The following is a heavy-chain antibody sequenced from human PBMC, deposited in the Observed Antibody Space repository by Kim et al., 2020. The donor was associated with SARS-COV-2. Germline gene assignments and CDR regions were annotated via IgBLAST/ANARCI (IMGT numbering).Heavy chain of an antibody. CDR2: IWYDGSNK. Sequence: GGSLRLSCAASGFTFSSYGMHWVRQAPGKGLEWVAVIWYDGSNKYYADSVKGRFTISRDNSKNTLYLQMNSLRAEDTAVYYCAKDNYYDSSGYYYPQDYYYGMDVWGRGTTVTVSS. D-gene: IGHD3-22*01. CDR3: AKDNYYDSSGYYYPQDYYYGMDV. V-gene: IGHV3-33*06. CDR1: GFTFSSYG. J-gene: IGHJ6*02.